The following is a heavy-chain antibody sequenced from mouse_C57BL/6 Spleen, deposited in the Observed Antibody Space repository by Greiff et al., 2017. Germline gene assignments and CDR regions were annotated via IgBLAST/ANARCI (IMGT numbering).Heavy chain of an antibody. CDR3: ARSGLGNWYFEV. D-gene: IGHD3-1*01. CDR1: GYSFTGYY. Sequence: EVKLLESGPELVKPGASVKISCKASGYSFTGYYMNWVKQSPEKSLEWIGEINPSTGGTTYNQKFKAKATLTVDKSSSTAYMQLKSLTSEDSAVYYCARSGLGNWYFEVWGTGTTVTVSS. CDR2: INPSTGGT. V-gene: IGHV1-42*01. J-gene: IGHJ1*03.